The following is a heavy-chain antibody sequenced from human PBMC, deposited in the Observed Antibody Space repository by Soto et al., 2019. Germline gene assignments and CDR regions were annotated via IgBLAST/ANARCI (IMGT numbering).Heavy chain of an antibody. CDR3: ARLPEPYSGWYRPNWYFDL. CDR1: GFTFSSYS. D-gene: IGHD6-19*01. V-gene: IGHV3-21*01. Sequence: EVQLVESGGGLVKPGGSLRLSCAASGFTFSSYSMNWVRQAPGKGLEWVSSISSSSSYIYYADSVKGRFTISRDNAKNSLYRQMNSLRAEDTAVYYCARLPEPYSGWYRPNWYFDLWGRGTLVTVSS. J-gene: IGHJ2*01. CDR2: ISSSSSYI.